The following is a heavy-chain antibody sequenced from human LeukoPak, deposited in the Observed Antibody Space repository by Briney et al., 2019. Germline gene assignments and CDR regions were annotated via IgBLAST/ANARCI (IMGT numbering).Heavy chain of an antibody. V-gene: IGHV3-23*01. CDR3: AKSDYYDSSGYYYGSDY. Sequence: GGSLRLSCAASGYTFSSYAMTWVRQAPGKGLEWVSGISGSGGSTYYADSVKGRFTISRDNSKNTLYVQMNSLRAEDTAVYYCAKSDYYDSSGYYYGSDYWGQGTLVTVSS. J-gene: IGHJ4*02. CDR2: ISGSGGST. D-gene: IGHD3-22*01. CDR1: GYTFSSYA.